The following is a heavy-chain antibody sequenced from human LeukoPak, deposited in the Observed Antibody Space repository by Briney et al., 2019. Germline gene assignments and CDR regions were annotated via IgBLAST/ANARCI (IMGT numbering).Heavy chain of an antibody. D-gene: IGHD3-3*01. J-gene: IGHJ4*02. CDR2: MNPNSGNT. CDR3: ARDRYYDFWSGYSEAVDY. Sequence: ASVKVSCKASGYTFTGYYMHWVRQATGQGLEWMGWMNPNSGNTGYAQKFQGRVTMTRNTSISTAYMELSRLRSDDTAVYYCARDRYYDFWSGYSEAVDYWGQGTLVTVSS. CDR1: GYTFTGYY. V-gene: IGHV1-8*02.